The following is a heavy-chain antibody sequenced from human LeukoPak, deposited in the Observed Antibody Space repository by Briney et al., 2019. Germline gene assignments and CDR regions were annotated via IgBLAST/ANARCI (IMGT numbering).Heavy chain of an antibody. CDR3: AKARHCTTATCASAAFDA. Sequence: GGSLRLSCTASGLTFNMHAMHWVRQAPGKGLEWVAVISNDGSDEYYADSVRGRFPISRDNFKNTLFLQMNSLRPEDTAIYYCAKARHCTTATCASAAFDAWGQGTMVTVSS. V-gene: IGHV3-30-3*01. J-gene: IGHJ3*01. CDR1: GLTFNMHA. CDR2: ISNDGSDE. D-gene: IGHD2-8*01.